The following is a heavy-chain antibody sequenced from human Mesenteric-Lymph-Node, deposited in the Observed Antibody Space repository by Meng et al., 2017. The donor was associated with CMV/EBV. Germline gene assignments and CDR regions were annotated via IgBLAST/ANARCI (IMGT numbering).Heavy chain of an antibody. CDR3: ARDFLVSRPN. V-gene: IGHV1-2*02. CDR2: INPNSGGT. Sequence: ASVKVSCKASGYTFTSYDIGWVRQAPGQGLEWMGWINPNSGGTNYAQKFQGRVTMTRDTSISTAYMELSRLRSDDTAVYYCARDFLVSRPNWGQGTLVTVSS. D-gene: IGHD5/OR15-5a*01. CDR1: GYTFTSYD. J-gene: IGHJ4*02.